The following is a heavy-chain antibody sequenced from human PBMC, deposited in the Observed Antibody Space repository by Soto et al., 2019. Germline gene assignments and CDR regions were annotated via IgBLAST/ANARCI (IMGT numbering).Heavy chain of an antibody. J-gene: IGHJ6*02. CDR1: GGSISSGGYS. CDR2: IYHSGST. Sequence: SETLSLTCAVSGGSISSGGYSWSWIRQPPGKGLEWIGYIYHSGSTYYNPSLKSRVTISVDRSKNQFSLKLSSVTAADTAVYYCARVRYFDSRGMDVWGQGTTVTVSS. D-gene: IGHD3-9*01. V-gene: IGHV4-30-2*01. CDR3: ARVRYFDSRGMDV.